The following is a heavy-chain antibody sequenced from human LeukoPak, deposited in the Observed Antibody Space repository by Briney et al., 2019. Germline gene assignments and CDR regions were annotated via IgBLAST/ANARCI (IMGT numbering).Heavy chain of an antibody. CDR1: GGTISSDY. CDR2: IYDRGST. CDR3: ARGRTFDN. V-gene: IGHV4-59*01. Sequence: SETLSLTCTVSGGTISSDYWSWIRQPPGKGLEWIGNIYDRGSTKYNPSLKSRVTISVDTSKNQFSLRLSSVTAADTAVYYCARGRTFDNWGQGTLVTVSS. J-gene: IGHJ4*02.